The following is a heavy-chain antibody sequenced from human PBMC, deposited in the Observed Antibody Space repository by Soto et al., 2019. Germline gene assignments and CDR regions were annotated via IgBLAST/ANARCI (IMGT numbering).Heavy chain of an antibody. D-gene: IGHD3-16*01. Sequence: SETLSLTCAVSGGSISSGGYSWSWIRQPPGKGLEWIGYIYHSGSTYYNPSLKSRVTISVDGSKNQFSLKLSSVTAADTAVYYCARYLGGLDIWGQGTMVTVSS. CDR1: GGSISSGGYS. CDR2: IYHSGST. CDR3: ARYLGGLDI. J-gene: IGHJ3*02. V-gene: IGHV4-30-2*01.